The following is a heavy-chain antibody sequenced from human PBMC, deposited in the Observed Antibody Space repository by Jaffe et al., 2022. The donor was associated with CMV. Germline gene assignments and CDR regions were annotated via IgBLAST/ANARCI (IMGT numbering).Heavy chain of an antibody. D-gene: IGHD3-10*01. J-gene: IGHJ6*02. V-gene: IGHV3-23*01. CDR2: ITGSGYGT. CDR3: AKGRYGSNYYYVTDV. Sequence: EVQLLESGGGLVQPGGSLRLSCTASGFTFSSHAMSWVRQSPGQGLQWVSAITGSGYGTHYADSVKGRFTISRDNPKNMVYLDMTSLRAEDTAVYYCAKGRYGSNYYYVTDVWGQGTTVTVSS. CDR1: GFTFSSHA.